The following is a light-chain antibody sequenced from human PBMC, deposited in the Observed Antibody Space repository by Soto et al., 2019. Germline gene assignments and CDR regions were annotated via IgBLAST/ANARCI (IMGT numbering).Light chain of an antibody. CDR3: SSYTNINTRACV. CDR2: EVT. J-gene: IGLJ1*01. CDR1: SGDIGSYNR. Sequence: QSALTHPASVSGSPGQSITISCTGTSGDIGSYNRVSWYQQHPGKAPKLIIYEVTDRPSGVSNRFSGSKSGNTASLTISGLQAEDEAEYSCSSYTNINTRACVFGTGTKVTVL. V-gene: IGLV2-14*01.